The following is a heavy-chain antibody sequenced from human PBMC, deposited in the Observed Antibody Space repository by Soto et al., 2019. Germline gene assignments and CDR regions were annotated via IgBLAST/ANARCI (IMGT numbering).Heavy chain of an antibody. D-gene: IGHD1-7*01. Sequence: QLQLQESGPGLVKPSETLSLTCTVSGGSISSSSYYWGWIRQPPGKGQEWIGSIYYSGSTYYNPSLMSRVTISVDTSKNQFSLKLSSVTAADTAVYYCTTTYNWNYYFDYWGQGTMVTVSS. V-gene: IGHV4-39*01. J-gene: IGHJ4*02. CDR2: IYYSGST. CDR3: TTTYNWNYYFDY. CDR1: GGSISSSSYY.